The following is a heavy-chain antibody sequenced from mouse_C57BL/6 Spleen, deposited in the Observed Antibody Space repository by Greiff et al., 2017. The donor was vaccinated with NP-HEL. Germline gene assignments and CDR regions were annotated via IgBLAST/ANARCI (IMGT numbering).Heavy chain of an antibody. CDR1: GYTFTSYW. D-gene: IGHD2-5*01. Sequence: VQLQQPGAELVRPGTSVKLSCKASGYTFTSYWMHWVKQRPGQGLEWIGVIDPSDSYTNYNQKFKGKATLTVDTSSSTAYMQLSSLTSEDSAVYYCARRMGYSNYLDYWGQGTTLTVSS. CDR3: ARRMGYSNYLDY. V-gene: IGHV1-59*01. J-gene: IGHJ2*01. CDR2: IDPSDSYT.